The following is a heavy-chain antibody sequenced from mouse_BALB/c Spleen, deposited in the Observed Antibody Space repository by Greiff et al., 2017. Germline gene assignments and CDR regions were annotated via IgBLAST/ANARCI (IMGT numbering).Heavy chain of an antibody. CDR2: ISSGGSYT. CDR1: GFTFSSYA. D-gene: IGHD2-2*01. Sequence: EVQGVESGGGLVKPGGSLKLSCAASGFTFSSYAMSWVRQSPEKRLEWVAEISSGGSYTYYPDTVTGRFTISRDNAKNTLYLEMSSLRSEDTAMYYCAREEGYGAMDYWGQGTSVTVSS. J-gene: IGHJ4*01. V-gene: IGHV5-9-4*01. CDR3: AREEGYGAMDY.